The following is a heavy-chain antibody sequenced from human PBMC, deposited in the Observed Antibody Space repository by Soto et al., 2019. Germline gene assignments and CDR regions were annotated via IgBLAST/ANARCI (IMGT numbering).Heavy chain of an antibody. D-gene: IGHD3-9*01. CDR3: AREPYYDILTGYPYFDY. CDR1: GYTFTSYG. V-gene: IGHV1-18*01. Sequence: GASVKVSCKASGYTFTSYGISWVRQAPGQGLEWMGWISAYNGNTNYAQKLQGRVTMTTDTSTSTAYMELRSLRSDDTAVYYCAREPYYDILTGYPYFDYWGQGTLVTVSS. CDR2: ISAYNGNT. J-gene: IGHJ4*02.